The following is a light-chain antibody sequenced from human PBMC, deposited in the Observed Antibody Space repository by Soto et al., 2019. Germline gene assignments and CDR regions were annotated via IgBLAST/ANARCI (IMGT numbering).Light chain of an antibody. V-gene: IGLV1-44*01. Sequence: QSVLTQPPSASGTPGQRVTISCSGSFSNIGSNPVNWYQQLPGTAPKLLIYSNNQRPSGVPDRFSGSKSGTSASLAISGLQSEDEADYYCASWDDSLNGVVFGGGTKLTVL. CDR1: FSNIGSNP. CDR2: SNN. CDR3: ASWDDSLNGVV. J-gene: IGLJ2*01.